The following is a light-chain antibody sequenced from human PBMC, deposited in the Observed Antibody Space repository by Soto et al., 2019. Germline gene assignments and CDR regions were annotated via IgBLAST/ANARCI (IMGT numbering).Light chain of an antibody. CDR3: CSYAGRATYV. CDR1: SSDVGGYNY. Sequence: QSVLTQPASVSGSPGQLITISCTGTSSDVGGYNYVSWYQQHPGKAPKLMIYEVSNRPSGVSNRFSGSKSGNTASLTISGLQAEDEANYYCCSYAGRATYVFGGGTKLTVL. V-gene: IGLV2-14*01. CDR2: EVS. J-gene: IGLJ2*01.